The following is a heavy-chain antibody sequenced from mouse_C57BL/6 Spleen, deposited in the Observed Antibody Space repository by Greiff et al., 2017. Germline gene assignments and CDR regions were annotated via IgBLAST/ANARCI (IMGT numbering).Heavy chain of an antibody. V-gene: IGHV1-64*01. J-gene: IGHJ4*01. CDR2: IHPNSGST. D-gene: IGHD3-1*01. CDR3: ARSPLGYADAMDY. CDR1: GYTFTSYW. Sequence: VQLQQPGAELVKPGASVKLSCKASGYTFTSYWMHWVKQRPGQGLEWIGMIHPNSGSTNYNEKFKSKATLTVDKSSSTAYMQLSSLTSEDSAVYYCARSPLGYADAMDYWGQGTSVTVSS.